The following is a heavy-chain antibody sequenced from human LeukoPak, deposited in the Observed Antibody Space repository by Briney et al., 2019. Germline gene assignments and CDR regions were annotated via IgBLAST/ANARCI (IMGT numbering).Heavy chain of an antibody. D-gene: IGHD6-19*01. CDR2: ISASGGST. Sequence: GGSLRLSCAASGFTFSSHGMSWDRQAPGKGLEWVSAISASGGSTYYADSVKGRFTISRDNSKNTLYLQMNSLRAEDTAVYYCAKLRTYSSGWYFDYWGQGTLVTVSS. CDR1: GFTFSSHG. J-gene: IGHJ4*02. V-gene: IGHV3-23*01. CDR3: AKLRTYSSGWYFDY.